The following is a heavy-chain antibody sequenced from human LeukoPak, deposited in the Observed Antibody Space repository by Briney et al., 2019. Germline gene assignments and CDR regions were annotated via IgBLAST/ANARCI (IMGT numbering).Heavy chain of an antibody. CDR1: GFTFKDYW. J-gene: IGHJ4*02. Sequence: GGSLRPSCAVSGFTFKDYWMHWVRQVPGKGLVWVSCMNTDGSDRRYAGSVEGRFTISRDSANNRLYLVMNSLRVEDTAVYYCARGLLPGVGMGDYWGQGTLVTVSS. CDR2: MNTDGSDR. CDR3: ARGLLPGVGMGDY. V-gene: IGHV3-74*01. D-gene: IGHD6-13*01.